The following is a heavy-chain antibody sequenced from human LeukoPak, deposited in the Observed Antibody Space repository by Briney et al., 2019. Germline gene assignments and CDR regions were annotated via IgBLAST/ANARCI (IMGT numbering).Heavy chain of an antibody. CDR2: ISYDGSNK. CDR3: AKGARRRNGSYSSSPSLGAGTYYYYGMDV. Sequence: GGSLRLSCAASGFTFSSYGMHWVRQAPGKGLEWVAVISYDGSNKYYADSVKGRFTISRDNSKNTLYLQMNSLRAEDTAVYYCAKGARRRNGSYSSSPSLGAGTYYYYGMDVWGQGTTVTVSS. CDR1: GFTFSSYG. V-gene: IGHV3-30*18. D-gene: IGHD6-6*01. J-gene: IGHJ6*02.